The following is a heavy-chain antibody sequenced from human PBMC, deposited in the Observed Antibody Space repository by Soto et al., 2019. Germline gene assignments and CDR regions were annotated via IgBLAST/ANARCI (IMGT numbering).Heavy chain of an antibody. D-gene: IGHD6-19*01. Sequence: PSETLSLTCAVSGGSISSGGYSWSWIRQPPGKGLEWIGYIYHSGSTYYNPSLKSRVTISVDRSKNQFSLKLSSVTAADTAVYYWASAGGWGAVPADYWGQGTLVTVSS. CDR2: IYHSGST. J-gene: IGHJ4*02. CDR3: ASAGGWGAVPADY. CDR1: GGSISSGGYS. V-gene: IGHV4-30-2*01.